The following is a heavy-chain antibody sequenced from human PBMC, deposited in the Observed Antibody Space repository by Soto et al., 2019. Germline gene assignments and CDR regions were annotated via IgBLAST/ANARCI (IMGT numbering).Heavy chain of an antibody. CDR3: ARSGYSGSYYPN. CDR1: GGSISSYY. CDR2: IYYSGST. Sequence: PSETLSLTCTVSGGSISSYYWSWIRQPPGKGLGWIGYIYYSGSTNYNPSLKSRVTISVDTSKNQFSLKLSSVTAADTAVYYCARSGYSGSYYPNWGQGTLVTVSS. J-gene: IGHJ4*02. V-gene: IGHV4-59*01. D-gene: IGHD1-26*01.